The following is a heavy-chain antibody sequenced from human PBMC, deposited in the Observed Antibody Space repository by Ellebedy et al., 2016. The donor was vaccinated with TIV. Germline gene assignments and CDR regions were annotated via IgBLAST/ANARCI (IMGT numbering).Heavy chain of an antibody. CDR3: ARGGSESDY. D-gene: IGHD6-19*01. J-gene: IGHJ4*02. CDR2: ISSTSRTI. V-gene: IGHV3-48*01. Sequence: GESLKISCAASGFTFSSNSMNWVRQAPGKGLEWVSYISSTSRTIYYADSVKGRFTISRDNAKNSLYLQMNSLRADDTAVYYCARGGSESDYWGQGTLVTVSS. CDR1: GFTFSSNS.